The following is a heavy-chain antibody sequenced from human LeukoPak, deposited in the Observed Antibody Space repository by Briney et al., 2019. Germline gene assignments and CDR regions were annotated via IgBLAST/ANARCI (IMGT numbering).Heavy chain of an antibody. V-gene: IGHV1-18*01. J-gene: IGHJ5*02. CDR3: AREGQWLVHNWFDP. CDR1: GYTFTSYG. CDR2: ISAYNGNT. Sequence: ASVKVSCKASGYTFTSYGISWVRQAPGQGLEWMGWISAYNGNTNYALKLQGRVTMTTDTSTSTAYMELRSLRSDDTAVYYCAREGQWLVHNWFDPWGQGTLVTVSS. D-gene: IGHD6-19*01.